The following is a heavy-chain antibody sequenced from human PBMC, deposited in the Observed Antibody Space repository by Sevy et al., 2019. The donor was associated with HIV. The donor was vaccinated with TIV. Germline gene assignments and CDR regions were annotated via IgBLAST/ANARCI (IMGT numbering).Heavy chain of an antibody. V-gene: IGHV4-59*01. Sequence: SETLSLTCSVSGGSIRSYYWSWIRQPPGKGLEWIGYIYYSGSTNYHPSLKSRVTISVDTSENQFSLKLSSVTAADTALYYCARVGSDWELDYWGQGTLVTVSS. CDR3: ARVGSDWELDY. CDR1: GGSIRSYY. D-gene: IGHD1-26*01. CDR2: IYYSGST. J-gene: IGHJ4*02.